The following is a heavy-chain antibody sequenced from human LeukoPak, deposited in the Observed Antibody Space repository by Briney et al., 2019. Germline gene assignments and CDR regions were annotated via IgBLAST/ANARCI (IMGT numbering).Heavy chain of an antibody. Sequence: GGSLRLSCAASGFTFSSYAMNWVRQAPGKGLEWVSAISGSGGSTYYADSLRGRFTISRDNSKNTLYLQMNSLRAEDTAVYYCAKGMVAVAGHAYYYGLDVWGQGTTVTVSS. CDR3: AKGMVAVAGHAYYYGLDV. D-gene: IGHD6-19*01. CDR2: ISGSGGST. J-gene: IGHJ6*02. V-gene: IGHV3-23*01. CDR1: GFTFSSYA.